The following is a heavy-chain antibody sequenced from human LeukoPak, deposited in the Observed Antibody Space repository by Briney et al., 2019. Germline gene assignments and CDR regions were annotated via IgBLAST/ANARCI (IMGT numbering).Heavy chain of an antibody. CDR2: INHSGST. V-gene: IGHV4-34*01. Sequence: SETLSLTCAVYGGSFSGYYWSWVRQPPGKGLEWIGEINHSGSTNYNPSLKSRVTISVDTSKNQFSLKLSSVTAADTAVYYCARRGGYLGIRKWFDPWGQGTLVTVSS. D-gene: IGHD3-22*01. J-gene: IGHJ5*02. CDR1: GGSFSGYY. CDR3: ARRGGYLGIRKWFDP.